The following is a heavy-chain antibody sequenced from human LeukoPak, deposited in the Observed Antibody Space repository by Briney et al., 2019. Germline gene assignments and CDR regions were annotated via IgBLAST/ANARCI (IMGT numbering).Heavy chain of an antibody. CDR2: ISSSSSYI. D-gene: IGHD6-13*01. CDR1: GFTFSRYS. CDR3: ARDEQQLVPRLDV. Sequence: GGSLRLSCAASGFTFSRYSRNWVRQAPGEGLEWVSSISSSSSYIYYADSVKGRFTISRDNAKNSLYLQMNSLRAEDTAVYYCARDEQQLVPRLDVWGKGTTVTVSS. J-gene: IGHJ6*04. V-gene: IGHV3-21*01.